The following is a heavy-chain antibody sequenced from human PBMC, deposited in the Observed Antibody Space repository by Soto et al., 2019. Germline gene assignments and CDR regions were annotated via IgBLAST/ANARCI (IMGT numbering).Heavy chain of an antibody. D-gene: IGHD6-6*01. Sequence: SGGSLRLSCAASGFTFSDYPMNWVRQAPGQGLEWVSAIGRSGDSAYYTDSVKGRFTISRDNSKNTLYLQMNSLRAEDTALYYCTKEAAARQIYYYGLDVWGQGTTVTAP. CDR3: TKEAAARQIYYYGLDV. CDR1: GFTFSDYP. V-gene: IGHV3-23*01. CDR2: IGRSGDSA. J-gene: IGHJ6*02.